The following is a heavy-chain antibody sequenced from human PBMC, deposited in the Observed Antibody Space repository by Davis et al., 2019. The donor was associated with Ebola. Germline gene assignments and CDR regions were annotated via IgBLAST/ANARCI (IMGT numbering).Heavy chain of an antibody. V-gene: IGHV1-69*13. CDR3: ARGTYSGSYLMVFDY. D-gene: IGHD1-26*01. CDR2: IIPIFGTA. J-gene: IGHJ4*02. CDR1: GGTFSSYA. Sequence: SVKVSCKASGGTFSSYAISWVRQAPGQGPEWMGGIIPIFGTANYAQKFQGRVTITADESTSTAYMELSSLRSEDTAVYYCARGTYSGSYLMVFDYWGQGTLVTVSS.